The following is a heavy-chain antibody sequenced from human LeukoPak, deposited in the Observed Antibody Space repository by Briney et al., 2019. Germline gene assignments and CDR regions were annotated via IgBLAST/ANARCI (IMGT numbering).Heavy chain of an antibody. D-gene: IGHD1-7*01. CDR1: VGASTSDY. CDR2: FDTSGTT. V-gene: IGHV4-4*07. J-gene: IGHJ4*02. Sequence: PQTLSLTPTLSVGASTSDYWSSMRHPAGRGGERIECFDTSGTTNFTPSLKSRVTMSADTSNNQFSLKLRSVTAADTAVYYCSRCGHGNCDYFWCWGQGTLVTV. CDR3: SRCGHGNCDYFWC.